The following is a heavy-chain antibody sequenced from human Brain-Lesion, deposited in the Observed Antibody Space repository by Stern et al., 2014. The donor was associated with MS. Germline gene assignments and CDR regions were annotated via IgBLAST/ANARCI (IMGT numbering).Heavy chain of an antibody. Sequence: QLQLQESGPGLVKPSQTLSLTCIVSGGSISSGSFYWNWIRQPAGRGLEWIGRIYSSGSTNYNPYLKSRVTISGDTSKNHFSLKLISMTAAGTAIYYCARETGGYTYGDTDFFDYWGQGALVTVSS. CDR3: ARETGGYTYGDTDFFDY. J-gene: IGHJ4*02. V-gene: IGHV4-61*02. CDR2: IYSSGST. CDR1: GGSISSGSFY. D-gene: IGHD5-12*01.